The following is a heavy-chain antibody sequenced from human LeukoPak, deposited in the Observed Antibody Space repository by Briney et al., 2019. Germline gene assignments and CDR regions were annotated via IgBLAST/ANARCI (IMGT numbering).Heavy chain of an antibody. D-gene: IGHD6-19*01. V-gene: IGHV4-34*01. J-gene: IGHJ4*02. CDR2: INHSGST. Sequence: SETLSLTCAVYGGSFSGYYWSWIRQPPGKGLEWIGEINHSGSTNYNPSLKSRVTISVDTSKNQFSLKLSSVTAADTAVYYCARGGRYSSGWFLYWGQGTLVTVSS. CDR1: GGSFSGYY. CDR3: ARGGRYSSGWFLY.